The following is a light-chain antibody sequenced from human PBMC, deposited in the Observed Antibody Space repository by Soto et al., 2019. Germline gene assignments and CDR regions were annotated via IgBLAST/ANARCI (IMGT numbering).Light chain of an antibody. J-gene: IGKJ5*01. V-gene: IGKV3-11*01. Sequence: VLTQSPATLSLSPGERATLSCRASQGIATSLAWYQQKPGQAPRLVIYGASNTAFGIPARFSGSGSGTDFTLTISSLDPEDLAVYYCQQRSNWPISFGQGTRLEIK. CDR1: QGIATS. CDR3: QQRSNWPIS. CDR2: GAS.